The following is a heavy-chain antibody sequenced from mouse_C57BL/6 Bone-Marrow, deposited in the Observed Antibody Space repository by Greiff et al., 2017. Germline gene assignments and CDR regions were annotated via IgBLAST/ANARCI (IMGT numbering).Heavy chain of an antibody. Sequence: VQLQQSGPGLVQPSQSLSITCTASGFSLTSYGVHWVRQAPGKGLEWLGGIWSGGSTDYNAAFISRLSTSKDNSKSQAFFKMNRLQADDTAIYYWARNQGFFDYGGQGTTLTVSS. CDR3: ARNQGFFDY. CDR2: IWSGGST. CDR1: GFSLTSYG. V-gene: IGHV2-2*01. J-gene: IGHJ2*01.